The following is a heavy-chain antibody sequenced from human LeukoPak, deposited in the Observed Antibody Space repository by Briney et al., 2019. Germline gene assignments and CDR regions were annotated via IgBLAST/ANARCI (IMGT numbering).Heavy chain of an antibody. V-gene: IGHV1-18*01. D-gene: IGHD3-22*01. CDR3: ARAGATYYYDSSGQLGTTNFDY. J-gene: IGHJ4*02. Sequence: GASVKVSCKASGYTFTSYGISWVRQAPGQGLEWMGWISAYNGNTNYAQKLQGRVTMTTDTSTSTAYMELRSLRSDDTAVYYCARAGATYYYDSSGQLGTTNFDYWGQGTLVTVSS. CDR2: ISAYNGNT. CDR1: GYTFTSYG.